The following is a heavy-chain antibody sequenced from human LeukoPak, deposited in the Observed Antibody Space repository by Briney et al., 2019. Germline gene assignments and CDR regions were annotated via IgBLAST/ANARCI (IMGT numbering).Heavy chain of an antibody. CDR1: GDSVSSNSAA. V-gene: IGHV6-1*01. J-gene: IGHJ6*04. D-gene: IGHD6-19*01. CDR3: ARISVAVAGDLGYYYGMDV. Sequence: SQTLSLTCAISGDSVSSNSAAWNWIRQSPSRGLEWLGRTYYRSKWYNDYAVSVKSRITINPDTSKNQFSLQLNSVTPEDTAVYYCARISVAVAGDLGYYYGMDVWGKGTTVTVSP. CDR2: TYYRSKWYN.